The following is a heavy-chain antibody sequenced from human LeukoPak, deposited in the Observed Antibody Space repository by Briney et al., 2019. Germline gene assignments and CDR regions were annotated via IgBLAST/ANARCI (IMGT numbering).Heavy chain of an antibody. CDR1: GFTFRDHY. CDR2: ISGSGSDK. D-gene: IGHD6-19*01. V-gene: IGHV3-11*04. J-gene: IGHJ1*01. CDR3: ANSPSYSSGWFLN. Sequence: GGSLRLSCGASGFTFRDHYITWIRQAPGKGLEWVSSISGSGSDKFYSNSVKGRFSVSRDNVKNSLYLELTTLRAEDTAVYYCANSPSYSSGWFLNWGQGVLVTVSS.